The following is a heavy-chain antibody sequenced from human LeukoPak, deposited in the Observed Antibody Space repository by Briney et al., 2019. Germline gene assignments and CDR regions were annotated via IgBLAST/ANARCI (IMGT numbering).Heavy chain of an antibody. V-gene: IGHV3-23*01. CDR3: PKGGPQFFAY. CDR1: GFTFSNYA. Sequence: GGSLRLSCVASGFTFSNYAMTWVRQAPGKGLEWVSTISGSGGTTNYADSVKGRFTISRDSSKSTLYLQMNSLRAEDTAVYFCPKGGPQFFAYWGRDPWSPSPQ. CDR2: ISGSGGTT. D-gene: IGHD5-24*01. J-gene: IGHJ4*02.